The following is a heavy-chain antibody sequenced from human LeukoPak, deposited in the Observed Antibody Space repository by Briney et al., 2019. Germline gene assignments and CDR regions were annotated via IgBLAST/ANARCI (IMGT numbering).Heavy chain of an antibody. CDR3: AGTWSFDY. CDR1: GFTFSNEW. V-gene: IGHV3-74*01. J-gene: IGHJ4*02. CDR2: ISGDGATT. D-gene: IGHD2-15*01. Sequence: AGGSLRLSCAVSGFTFSNEWMHWVRQAPGKGLLWVSRISGDGATTNYADSVKGRFTISRDNAKNMLYLQMDSLRAEDTAVYYCAGTWSFDYWGQGTLVTVSS.